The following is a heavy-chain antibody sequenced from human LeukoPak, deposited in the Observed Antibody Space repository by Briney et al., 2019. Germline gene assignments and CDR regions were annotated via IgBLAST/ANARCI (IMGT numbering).Heavy chain of an antibody. V-gene: IGHV4-59*01. Sequence: TSETLSLTCTVSSGSISNSYWSWIRQPPGKGLECIGYIYYSGSTNYNPSLKSRVTISIDTSKNQFSLKLSFVTAADTAVYYCARSRSRLGEFDHWGQGTLVTVSS. CDR1: SGSISNSY. J-gene: IGHJ5*02. CDR2: IYYSGST. CDR3: ARSRSRLGEFDH. D-gene: IGHD3-16*01.